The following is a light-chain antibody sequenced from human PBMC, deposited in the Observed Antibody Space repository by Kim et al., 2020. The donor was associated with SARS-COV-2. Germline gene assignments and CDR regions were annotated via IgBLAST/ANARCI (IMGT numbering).Light chain of an antibody. J-gene: IGLJ3*02. CDR1: KLEDKY. Sequence: VTPGQTASITCYEYKLEDKYVCWYQQKPGQSPVLVIYQDNQRPSGIPERFSGSNSGNTATLTISGTQGMDEADYYCQAWDSSTVVFGGGTQLTVL. V-gene: IGLV3-1*01. CDR3: QAWDSSTVV. CDR2: QDN.